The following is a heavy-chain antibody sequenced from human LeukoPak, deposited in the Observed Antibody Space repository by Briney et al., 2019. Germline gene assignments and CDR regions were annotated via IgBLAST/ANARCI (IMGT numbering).Heavy chain of an antibody. Sequence: PSEPLSLICAVYGGSFSGYYGRGLRHPPGRGREWIGDINHSGSTKHNPSLKRRVPISVDTSKHQFSLTQSSVPAADTPVYYCAHFTMRGDKPGGVFDYGGEGTLVTVSS. V-gene: IGHV4-34*01. CDR1: GGSFSGYY. J-gene: IGHJ4*02. CDR2: INHSGST. D-gene: IGHD2-15*01. CDR3: AHFTMRGDKPGGVFDY.